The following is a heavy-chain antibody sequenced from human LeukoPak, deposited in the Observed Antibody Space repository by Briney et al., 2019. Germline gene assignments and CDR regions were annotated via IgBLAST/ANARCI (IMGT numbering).Heavy chain of an antibody. CDR3: ARVRSSWYYYYYMDV. Sequence: SQTLSLTCTVSGGSISSGSYYWSWIRQPAGKGLEWVGRIYTSGRTKYNPSLKSRVTISVDTSKNQFSLKLSSVTAADTAVYYCARVRSSWYYYYYMDVWGKGATGTVSS. V-gene: IGHV4-61*02. CDR1: GGSISSGSYY. D-gene: IGHD6-13*01. J-gene: IGHJ6*03. CDR2: IYTSGRT.